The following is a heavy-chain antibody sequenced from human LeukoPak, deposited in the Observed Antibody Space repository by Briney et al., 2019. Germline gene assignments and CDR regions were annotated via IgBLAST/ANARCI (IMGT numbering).Heavy chain of an antibody. CDR1: GYSFTSYW. Sequence: GESLKISCKGSGYSFTSYWIGWVRQMPGKGLEWMGIIYPGDSDTRYSPSLQGQVTISADKSISTAYLQWSTLRASDTAIYYCARAGSGSYYRGWFDPWGQGTLVTVSS. CDR2: IYPGDSDT. CDR3: ARAGSGSYYRGWFDP. V-gene: IGHV5-51*01. J-gene: IGHJ5*02. D-gene: IGHD1-26*01.